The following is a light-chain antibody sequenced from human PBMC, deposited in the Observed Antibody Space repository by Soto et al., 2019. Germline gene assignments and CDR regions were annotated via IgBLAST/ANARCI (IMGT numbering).Light chain of an antibody. CDR3: QQYGSSPVT. CDR1: QSVSSSY. CDR2: GAS. J-gene: IGKJ2*01. Sequence: EIVLTQSPGTLSLSPGERATLSCRASQSVSSSYLAWYQQKPGQAPRLLIYGASSRATGIPDRFSGGGSGTDFTLTISRLEPEDFAVYYCQQYGSSPVTFGQGTKLEIK. V-gene: IGKV3-20*01.